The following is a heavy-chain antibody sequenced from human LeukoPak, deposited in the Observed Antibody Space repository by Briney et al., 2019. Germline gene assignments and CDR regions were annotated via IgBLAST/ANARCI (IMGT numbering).Heavy chain of an antibody. Sequence: GGTLRLSCAASGFTFSSYGMSWVRQAPGKGLEWVSAISGSGGSTYYADSVRGRFTISRDNSKNTLYLQMNSLRAEDTAVFYCAKDRGVGATPPLLFDCWGQRTLVTVSS. CDR3: AKDRGVGATPPLLFDC. CDR1: GFTFSSYG. D-gene: IGHD1-26*01. CDR2: ISGSGGST. V-gene: IGHV3-23*01. J-gene: IGHJ4*02.